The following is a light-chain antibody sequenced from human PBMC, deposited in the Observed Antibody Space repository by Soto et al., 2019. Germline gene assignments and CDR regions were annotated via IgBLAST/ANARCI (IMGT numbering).Light chain of an antibody. CDR3: QQYASLPS. Sequence: DLQMTQSLSSLSASVGDRVTITCQASQDITKYLNWYQQKPGKAPKLLIYDASNLQTGVPSRFSGSGSGTDFTFTISSLQPEDIATYYCQQYASLPSFGPGTKVDIK. CDR2: DAS. J-gene: IGKJ3*01. CDR1: QDITKY. V-gene: IGKV1-33*01.